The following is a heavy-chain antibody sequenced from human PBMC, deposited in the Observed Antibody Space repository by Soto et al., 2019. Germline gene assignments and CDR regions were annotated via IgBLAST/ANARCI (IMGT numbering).Heavy chain of an antibody. CDR2: IKSDGSER. Sequence: EVQLVESGGGLVQPGGSLRLSCAASGFTFSNFWMSWVRQAPGEGLEWVASIKSDGSERSHVDAVRGRFSIARDNARNSLFLQLIRLRVDDTAVYYWARDVIWGQGSLVTVSS. CDR1: GFTFSNFW. J-gene: IGHJ1*01. V-gene: IGHV3-7*05. CDR3: ARDVI.